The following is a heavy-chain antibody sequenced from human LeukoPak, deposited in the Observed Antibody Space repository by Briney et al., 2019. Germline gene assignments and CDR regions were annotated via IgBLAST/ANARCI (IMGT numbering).Heavy chain of an antibody. CDR2: ISYDGSNK. CDR1: GFTFSSYA. D-gene: IGHD6-13*01. CDR3: ARVHSKQQLVSDYYYYGMDV. Sequence: GGSLRLSCAASGFTFSSYAMHWVRQAPGKGLEWVAVISYDGSNKYYADSVKGRFTISRDNSKNTLYLQMNSLRAEDTAVYYCARVHSKQQLVSDYYYYGMDVWGQGTTVTVS. V-gene: IGHV3-30*04. J-gene: IGHJ6*02.